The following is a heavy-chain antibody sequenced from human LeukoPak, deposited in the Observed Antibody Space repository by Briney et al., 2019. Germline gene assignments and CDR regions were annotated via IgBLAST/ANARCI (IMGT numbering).Heavy chain of an antibody. D-gene: IGHD3-9*01. CDR2: ISYHGSNE. J-gene: IGHJ4*02. CDR3: ARVHDTTGYYHYFDS. Sequence: GGSLRVSCAASGFTFDDYGMSWVRQAPDKGLEWVAMISYHGSNEYYADSVKGRFTISRDNSKNTLYLQMNNPRVEDTAIYYCARVHDTTGYYHYFDSWGQGTLVTVSS. V-gene: IGHV3-30*03. CDR1: GFTFDDYG.